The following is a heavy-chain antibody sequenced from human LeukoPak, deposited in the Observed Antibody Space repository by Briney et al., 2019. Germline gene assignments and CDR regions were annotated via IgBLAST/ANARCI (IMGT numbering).Heavy chain of an antibody. CDR1: GLTFRTSP. D-gene: IGHD3-22*01. CDR3: ATKTPGNYPYDY. V-gene: IGHV3-23*01. CDR2: TSGTTRDT. J-gene: IGHJ4*02. Sequence: GGSLTLSCAASGLTFRTSPMNWVRQAPGKGLEWVSTSGTTRDTYYADSVKGRFTISRDNSKNTLYLQMTSLRAEDTALYYCATKTPGNYPYDYWGQGTLVTVSS.